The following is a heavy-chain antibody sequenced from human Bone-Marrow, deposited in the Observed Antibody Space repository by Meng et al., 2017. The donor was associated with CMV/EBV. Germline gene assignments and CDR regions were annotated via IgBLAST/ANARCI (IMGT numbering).Heavy chain of an antibody. Sequence: SETLSLTCAVSGGSISSSNWWSWVRQPPGKGLEWIGEIYHSGSTNYNPSLKSRVTISVDKSKNQFSLKLSSVTAADTAVYYCARRTTNYYWYFDLWGRGTLVTVSS. CDR1: GGSISSSNW. J-gene: IGHJ2*01. CDR3: ARRTTNYYWYFDL. CDR2: IYHSGST. V-gene: IGHV4-4*02. D-gene: IGHD1-1*01.